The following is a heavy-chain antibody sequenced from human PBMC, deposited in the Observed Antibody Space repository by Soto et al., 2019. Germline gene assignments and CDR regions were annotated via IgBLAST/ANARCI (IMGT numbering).Heavy chain of an antibody. D-gene: IGHD3-3*01. CDR2: ISAYNGNT. CDR1: GYTFTSYG. V-gene: IGHV1-18*01. CDR3: ARDHEWGKTFGVVTIDY. Sequence: QVQLVQSGAEVKKPGASVKVSCKASGYTFTSYGISWVRQPPGQGLEWMGWISAYNGNTNYAQKLQGRVTMTTDTSTSTAYMELRSLRSDDTAVYYCARDHEWGKTFGVVTIDYWGQGTLVTVSS. J-gene: IGHJ4*02.